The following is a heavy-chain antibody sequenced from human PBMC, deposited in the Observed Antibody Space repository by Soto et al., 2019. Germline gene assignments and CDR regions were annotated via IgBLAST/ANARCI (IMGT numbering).Heavy chain of an antibody. D-gene: IGHD3-22*01. J-gene: IGHJ4*02. Sequence: SETLSLTCTVSGGSISSYYWSWIRQPPGKGLEWIGYIYYSGSTNYNPSLKSRVTISVDTSKNQFSQKLSSVTAADTAVYYCARAHSSGYYYPFDYWGQGTLVTVSS. CDR3: ARAHSSGYYYPFDY. V-gene: IGHV4-59*01. CDR2: IYYSGST. CDR1: GGSISSYY.